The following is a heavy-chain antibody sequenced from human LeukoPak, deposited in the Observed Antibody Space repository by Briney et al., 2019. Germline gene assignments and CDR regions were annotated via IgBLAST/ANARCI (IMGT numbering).Heavy chain of an antibody. V-gene: IGHV4-34*01. J-gene: IGHJ4*02. CDR2: INHSGSA. D-gene: IGHD3-16*01. CDR1: GGSFSGYY. CDR3: ARGKGPVITH. Sequence: SETLSLTCTVSGGSFSGYYCTWIRQPPGKGLEWIGEINHSGSANYNPSLKSRVTISLDTSKNQFSLKLSSVTAADTAVYYCARGKGPVITHWGQGTWVPSSS.